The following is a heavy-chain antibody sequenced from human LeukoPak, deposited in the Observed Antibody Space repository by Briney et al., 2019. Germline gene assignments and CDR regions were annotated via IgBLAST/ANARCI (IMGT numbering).Heavy chain of an antibody. CDR3: ATIDLDDLGVFDY. V-gene: IGHV4-39*01. CDR2: IYYSGST. D-gene: IGHD3-3*01. J-gene: IGHJ4*02. CDR1: GGSFSGYY. Sequence: SETLSLTCAVFGGSFSGYYWGWIRQPPGKGLEWIGSIYYSGSTYYNPSLKSRVTISVDTSKNQFSLKLSSVTAADTAVYYCATIDLDDLGVFDYWGQGTLVTVSS.